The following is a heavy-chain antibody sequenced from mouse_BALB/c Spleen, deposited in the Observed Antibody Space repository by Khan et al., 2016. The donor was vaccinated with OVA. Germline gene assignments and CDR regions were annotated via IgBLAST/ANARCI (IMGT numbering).Heavy chain of an antibody. CDR2: INPDSSTI. Sequence: EVQLVETGGGLVQPGGSLKLSCAASGFDFSRYWMSWVRQAPGKGLEWIGEINPDSSTINYTPSLKDKFIISRDNAKNTLYLQMSKVRSEDPALYYCARPYRYDGRAWFAYWGQGTLVTVSA. CDR1: GFDFSRYW. J-gene: IGHJ3*01. D-gene: IGHD2-14*01. V-gene: IGHV4-1*02. CDR3: ARPYRYDGRAWFAY.